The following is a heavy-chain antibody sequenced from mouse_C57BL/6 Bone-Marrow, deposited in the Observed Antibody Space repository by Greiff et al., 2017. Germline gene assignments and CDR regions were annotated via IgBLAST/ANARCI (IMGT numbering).Heavy chain of an antibody. D-gene: IGHD2-2*01. J-gene: IGHJ3*01. Sequence: QVQLQQPGTELVKPGASVKLSCKASGYTFTSYWMHWVKQRPGQGLEWIGNINPSNGGTNYNEKFKSKATLTVDKSSSTAYMQLSSRTSEDSAVYYCARAGILWLRRAWFAYWGQGTLVTVSA. V-gene: IGHV1-53*01. CDR1: GYTFTSYW. CDR2: INPSNGGT. CDR3: ARAGILWLRRAWFAY.